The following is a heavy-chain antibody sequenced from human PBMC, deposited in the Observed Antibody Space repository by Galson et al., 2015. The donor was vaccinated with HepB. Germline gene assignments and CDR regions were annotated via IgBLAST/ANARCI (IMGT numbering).Heavy chain of an antibody. CDR3: ARDGASYSSSWPYWYFDL. J-gene: IGHJ2*01. Sequence: SLRLSCAASGFTFSSYWVSWVRQAPGKGLEWVANIKQDGSEKYYVDSVKGRFTISRDNAKNSLYLQMNSLRAEDTAVYYCARDGASYSSSWPYWYFDLWGRGTLVTVSS. CDR1: GFTFSSYW. D-gene: IGHD6-13*01. V-gene: IGHV3-7*03. CDR2: IKQDGSEK.